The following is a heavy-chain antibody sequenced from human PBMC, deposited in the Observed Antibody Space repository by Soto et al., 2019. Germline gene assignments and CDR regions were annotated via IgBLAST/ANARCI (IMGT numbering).Heavy chain of an antibody. D-gene: IGHD5-18*01. Sequence: PSETLSLTCTVSGGSISSGDYYWSWIRQPPGKGLEWIGYIYYSGSTYYNPSLKSRVTISVDTSKNQFSLKLSSVTAADTAVYYCARDTPRGYSYGSFDYWGQGTLVTVSS. CDR1: GGSISSGDYY. V-gene: IGHV4-30-4*01. CDR2: IYYSGST. CDR3: ARDTPRGYSYGSFDY. J-gene: IGHJ4*02.